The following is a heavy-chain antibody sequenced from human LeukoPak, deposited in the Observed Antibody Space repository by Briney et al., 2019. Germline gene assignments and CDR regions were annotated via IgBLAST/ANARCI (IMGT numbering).Heavy chain of an antibody. J-gene: IGHJ4*02. V-gene: IGHV4-61*01. D-gene: IGHD3-16*02. CDR3: ARYYVWGSYLDY. CDR1: GGSVSSGSYY. CDR2: IYYSGST. Sequence: SETLSLTCTVSGGSVSSGSYYWSWIRQPPGKGLEWIGYIYYSGSTNYNPSLKSRVTISVDTSKNQFSLKLSSVTAADTAVYYCARYYVWGSYLDYWGQGTLVTVSS.